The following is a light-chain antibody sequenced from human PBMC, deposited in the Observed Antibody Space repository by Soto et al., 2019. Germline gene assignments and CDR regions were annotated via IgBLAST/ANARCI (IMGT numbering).Light chain of an antibody. CDR3: QQSYSTLWT. V-gene: IGKV1-39*01. Sequence: DIQMTQSPSSLSASVGDRVTITCRASESISSYLNWYQQKPGKAPKLLIYAASSFQSGVPSRFSGSGSATDFTLTISSLQPEDFATYYCQQSYSTLWTFGQGTKVEIK. J-gene: IGKJ1*01. CDR2: AAS. CDR1: ESISSY.